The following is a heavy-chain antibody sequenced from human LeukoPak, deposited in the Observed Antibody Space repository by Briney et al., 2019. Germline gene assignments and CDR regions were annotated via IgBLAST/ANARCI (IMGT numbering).Heavy chain of an antibody. J-gene: IGHJ2*01. D-gene: IGHD5-12*01. CDR2: MWFDGTNK. CDR3: ARVYSGSWYFDL. V-gene: IGHV3-33*01. CDR1: GFTFSNYG. Sequence: GRSLRLSCAASGFTFSNYGMHWVRQAPGKGLEWVAVMWFDGTNKYYADSVRGRSTISRDNSKNTLYLQMNSLRAEDTAVYYCARVYSGSWYFDLWGRGTLVTVSS.